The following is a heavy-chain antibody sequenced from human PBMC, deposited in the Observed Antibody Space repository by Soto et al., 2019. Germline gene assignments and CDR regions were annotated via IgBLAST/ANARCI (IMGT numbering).Heavy chain of an antibody. CDR2: IPGSADST. CDR1: GFIFSSLA. Sequence: GGSLRLCCAASGFIFSSLAMSWVRQAPGKGLEWVSAIPGSADSTYYADSVKGRFTISRDNSKNTLYLQMNSLRAEDTAVYYCAKKLPEAGSHFAFDIWGHGTMVTVSS. CDR3: AKKLPEAGSHFAFDI. J-gene: IGHJ3*02. D-gene: IGHD2-2*01. V-gene: IGHV3-23*01.